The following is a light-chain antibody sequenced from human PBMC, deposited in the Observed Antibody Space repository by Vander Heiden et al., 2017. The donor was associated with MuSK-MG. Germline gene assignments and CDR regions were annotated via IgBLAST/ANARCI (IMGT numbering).Light chain of an antibody. CDR3: CSYTSSLWV. CDR1: SSDVGSYDY. CDR2: NVN. V-gene: IGLV2-18*02. Sequence: QSALIQPPSVSGSPGQSVTISCTGTSSDVGSYDYVSGYQQLPGTVLVPVIYNVNTQPSGVPDRFSGSKSGTTASMTISGLQAEDEADYQCCSYTSSLWVFGTGTKVTVL. J-gene: IGLJ1*01.